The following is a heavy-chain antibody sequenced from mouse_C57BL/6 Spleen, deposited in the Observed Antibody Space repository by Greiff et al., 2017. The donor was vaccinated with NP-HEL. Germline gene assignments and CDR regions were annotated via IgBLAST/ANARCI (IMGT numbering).Heavy chain of an antibody. D-gene: IGHD2-5*01. J-gene: IGHJ4*01. V-gene: IGHV1-69*01. CDR3: ARRGFYSNYEMDY. Sequence: QVQLQQSGAELVMPGASVKLSCKASGYTFTSYWMHWVKQRPGQGLEWIGEIDPSDSYTNYNQKFKGKSTLTVDKSSSTAYMQLSSLTSEDSAVYYCARRGFYSNYEMDYWGQGTSVTVSS. CDR1: GYTFTSYW. CDR2: IDPSDSYT.